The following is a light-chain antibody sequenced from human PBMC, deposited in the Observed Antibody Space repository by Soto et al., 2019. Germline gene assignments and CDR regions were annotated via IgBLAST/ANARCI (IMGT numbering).Light chain of an antibody. J-gene: IGKJ4*01. CDR2: DAS. V-gene: IGKV3-15*01. Sequence: ELVMTQSPATLSLSPGERATLSCRASQTLGSNVAWYQQKPGQAPRLLIYDASTTASGAPARFRGSGSGTEFTLTITSLQSEDCAIYYCQHYNTWPLSFGGGTKVEI. CDR1: QTLGSN. CDR3: QHYNTWPLS.